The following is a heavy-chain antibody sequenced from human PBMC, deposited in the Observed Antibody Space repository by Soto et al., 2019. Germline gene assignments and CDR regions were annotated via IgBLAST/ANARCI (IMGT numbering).Heavy chain of an antibody. CDR2: INPSGGST. CDR3: ARQFDSDTSGYYYAY. Sequence: ASVKVSCKASGYTFTSYYMHWVRQAPGQGLEWMGIINPSGGSTSYAQKFQGRVTMTRDTSTSTVYMEMSSLRSEDTAVYYCARQFDSDTSGYYYAYWGQGTLVTRLL. V-gene: IGHV1-46*01. J-gene: IGHJ4*02. D-gene: IGHD3-22*01. CDR1: GYTFTSYY.